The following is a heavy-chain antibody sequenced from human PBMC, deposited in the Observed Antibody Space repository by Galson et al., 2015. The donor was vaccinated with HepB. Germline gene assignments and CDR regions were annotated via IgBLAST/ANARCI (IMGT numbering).Heavy chain of an antibody. D-gene: IGHD6-13*01. CDR3: ARGGGWEQQLVPPEDY. CDR2: MNPNSGNT. J-gene: IGHJ4*02. V-gene: IGHV1-8*01. CDR1: GYTFTSYD. Sequence: SVKVSCKASGYTFTSYDINWVRQATGQGLEWMGWMNPNSGNTGYAQKFQGRVTMTRNTSISTAYMELSSLRSEDTAVYYCARGGGWEQQLVPPEDYWGQGTLVTVSS.